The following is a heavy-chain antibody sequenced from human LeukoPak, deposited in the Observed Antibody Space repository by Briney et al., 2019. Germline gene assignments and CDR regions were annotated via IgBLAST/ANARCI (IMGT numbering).Heavy chain of an antibody. CDR2: ISGSGDIT. CDR1: RFTFSSYA. V-gene: IGHV3-23*01. J-gene: IGHJ4*02. D-gene: IGHD3-3*01. CDR3: AKVPSFGYYDFWSGSPIDY. Sequence: GGSLRLSCAASRFTFSSYAMSWVRQAPGKGLEWVSTISGSGDITYFADSVKGRFTISRDNSKNTLYLQMNSLRAEDTAVYYCAKVPSFGYYDFWSGSPIDYWGQGTLVTVSS.